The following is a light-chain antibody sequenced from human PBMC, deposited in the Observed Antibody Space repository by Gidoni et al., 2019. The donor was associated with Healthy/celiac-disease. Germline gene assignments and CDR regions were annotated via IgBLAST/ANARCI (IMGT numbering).Light chain of an antibody. CDR3: QQRYSSPLT. Sequence: DIQMTESPSSLSASVGDRVTITCRASQSISRYLKWYQQKPGKAPKLLIYAASSLQSGVPSRFSGSGSGTDFTLTISSQQPEDFAYYCCQQRYSSPLTFGGGTKVEIK. V-gene: IGKV1-39*01. J-gene: IGKJ4*01. CDR2: AAS. CDR1: QSISRY.